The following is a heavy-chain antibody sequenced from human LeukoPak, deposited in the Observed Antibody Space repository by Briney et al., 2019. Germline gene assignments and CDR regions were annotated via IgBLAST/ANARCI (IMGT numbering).Heavy chain of an antibody. V-gene: IGHV4-59*12. J-gene: IGHJ6*03. CDR3: ARGTPRGVYYYYYMDV. Sequence: PSETLSLTCTVSGGSISSYYWSWIRQPPGKGLEWIGYIYYSGSTNYNPSLKSRVTISVDTSKNQFSLKLSSVTAADTAVYYCARGTPRGVYYYYYMDVWGKGTTVTVSS. D-gene: IGHD3-10*01. CDR2: IYYSGST. CDR1: GGSISSYY.